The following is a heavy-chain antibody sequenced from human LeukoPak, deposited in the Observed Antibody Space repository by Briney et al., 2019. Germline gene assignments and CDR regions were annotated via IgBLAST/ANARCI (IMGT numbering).Heavy chain of an antibody. CDR1: GGSFSGYY. J-gene: IGHJ6*02. CDR2: INHSGST. V-gene: IGHV4-34*01. D-gene: IGHD6-25*01. Sequence: SETLSLTCAVYGGSFSGYYWSWIRQSPGKGLEWIGEINHSGSTNYNPSLKSRVTISVDTSKNQFSLKLSSVTAADTAVYYCARAGYSGRNWVYYYYYGMDVWGQGTTVTVSS. CDR3: ARAGYSGRNWVYYYYYGMDV.